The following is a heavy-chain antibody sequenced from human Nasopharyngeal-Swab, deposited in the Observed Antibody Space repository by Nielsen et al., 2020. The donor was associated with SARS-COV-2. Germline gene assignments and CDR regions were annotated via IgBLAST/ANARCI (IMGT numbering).Heavy chain of an antibody. D-gene: IGHD3-10*01. CDR3: AKDYYGSGSYLGWLSGPEYYFDY. Sequence: GESLKISCAASGFTFSSYGMHWVRQAPGKGLEWVAVISYDGRNKYYADSVKGRFTISRDNSKNTLYLQMNSLRAEDTAAYYCAKDYYGSGSYLGWLSGPEYYFDYWGQGTLVTVSS. CDR2: ISYDGRNK. J-gene: IGHJ4*02. CDR1: GFTFSSYG. V-gene: IGHV3-30*18.